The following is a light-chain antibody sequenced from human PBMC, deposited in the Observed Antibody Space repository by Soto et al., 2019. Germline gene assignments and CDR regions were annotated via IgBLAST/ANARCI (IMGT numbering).Light chain of an antibody. V-gene: IGKV1-27*01. CDR2: ATS. J-gene: IGKJ4*01. Sequence: DVQMTQSPSSLSAFVGDRVTITCRASQGIAPYLAWFQQKTGKVPKLLIYATSTLQSGVPSRFSGSGSGTDFTLTINSLQPEDVGTYYCQKYNSAPLTFCGGTKVEIK. CDR3: QKYNSAPLT. CDR1: QGIAPY.